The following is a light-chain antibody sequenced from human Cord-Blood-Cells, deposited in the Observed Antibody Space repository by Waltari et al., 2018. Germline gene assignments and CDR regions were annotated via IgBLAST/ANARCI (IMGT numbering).Light chain of an antibody. CDR1: NIGSKR. J-gene: IGLJ2*01. V-gene: IGLV3-21*04. Sequence: SYVLTQPPSVSVAPGKTARITCRGNNIGSKRVHWYQQEPGQAPVLVIYYDSGRPSGVPERFCGSNSGNAATLTIGRVDAGDEADCYCQVWDRSSDHVVFGGGTRLTVL. CDR3: QVWDRSSDHVV. CDR2: YDS.